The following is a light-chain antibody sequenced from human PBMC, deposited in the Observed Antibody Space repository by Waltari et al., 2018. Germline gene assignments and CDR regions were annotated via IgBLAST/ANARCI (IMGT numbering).Light chain of an antibody. CDR2: YYSDSDK. V-gene: IGLV5-37*01. J-gene: IGLJ2*01. CDR3: MIWPSNGLGV. Sequence: QPVLTQPPSSSASPGVSARLTCTLPSDINVGSYNIYWYQQKPGSPPRYLLYYYSDSDKGQGSGGTSRFSGSKDAADNTGILLISGIQSEDEADDYCMIWPSNGLGVFGGGTKLTVL. CDR1: SDINVGSYN.